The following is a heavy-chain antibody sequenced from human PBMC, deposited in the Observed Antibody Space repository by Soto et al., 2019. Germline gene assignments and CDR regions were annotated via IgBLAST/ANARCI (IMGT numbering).Heavy chain of an antibody. D-gene: IGHD1-26*01. CDR2: INHSGST. CDR1: GGSFSGYY. V-gene: IGHV4-34*01. J-gene: IGHJ4*02. Sequence: PSETLSLTCAVYGGSFSGYYWSWIRQPPGKGLEWIGEINHSGSTNYNPSLKSRVTISVDTSKNQFSLKLSSVTAADAAVYYCARASGSYYGYFDYWGQGTLVTVS. CDR3: ARASGSYYGYFDY.